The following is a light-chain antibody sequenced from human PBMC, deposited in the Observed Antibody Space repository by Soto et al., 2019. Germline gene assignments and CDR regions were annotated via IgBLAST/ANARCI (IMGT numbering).Light chain of an antibody. CDR3: QQRTNWPPKYT. J-gene: IGKJ2*01. Sequence: EIVLTQSPATLPLSPGERATLSCRASQSVSSYLAWYQQKPGQAPRLLIYDASNRATGIPARFSGSGSGTDFTLPISSLEPEDFAVYFCQQRTNWPPKYTFGQGTKLEIK. CDR1: QSVSSY. V-gene: IGKV3-11*01. CDR2: DAS.